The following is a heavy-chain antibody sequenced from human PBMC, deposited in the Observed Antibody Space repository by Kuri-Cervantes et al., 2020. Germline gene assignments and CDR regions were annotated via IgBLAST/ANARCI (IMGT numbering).Heavy chain of an antibody. CDR3: AKDRVGATHNWFDP. CDR2: ISWNSGSI. Sequence: GGSLRLSCAASGFTFDDYAMHWVRQAPGKGLEWVSGISWNSGSIGYADSVKGRSTISRDNAKNSLYLQMNSLRAEDTAVYYCAKDRVGATHNWFDPWGQGTLVTVSS. D-gene: IGHD1-26*01. J-gene: IGHJ5*02. V-gene: IGHV3-9*01. CDR1: GFTFDDYA.